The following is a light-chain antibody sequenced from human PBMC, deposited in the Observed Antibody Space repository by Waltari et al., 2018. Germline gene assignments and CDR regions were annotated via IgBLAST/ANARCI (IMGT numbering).Light chain of an antibody. CDR2: DAS. CDR3: QQRGTYLGLT. Sequence: VLTQSPATLSLSPGERATLSCRASQSVSKYLAWYQQKPGQAPRLLIFDASNRATCIPARFSGSGSGTEFSLTISSLEPEDFAVYYCQQRGTYLGLTFGGGTKVDIK. V-gene: IGKV3-11*01. CDR1: QSVSKY. J-gene: IGKJ4*01.